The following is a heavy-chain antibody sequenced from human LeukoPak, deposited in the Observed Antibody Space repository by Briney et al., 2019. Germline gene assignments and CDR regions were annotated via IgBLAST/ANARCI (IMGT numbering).Heavy chain of an antibody. CDR3: ARDLSTCGGDCYHFDY. V-gene: IGHV3-7*01. D-gene: IGHD2-21*02. CDR2: IKQDGSEK. Sequence: PGGSLRLSCAASGFTFSSYWMSWVRQAPGKGLEWVANIKQDGSEKYYVDSVKGRFTISRDNAKNSLYLQMNSLRAEDTAVYYCARDLSTCGGDCYHFDYWGQGTLVTVSS. J-gene: IGHJ4*02. CDR1: GFTFSSYW.